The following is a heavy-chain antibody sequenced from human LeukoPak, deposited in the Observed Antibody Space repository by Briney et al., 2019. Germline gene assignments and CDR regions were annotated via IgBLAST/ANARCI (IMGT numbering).Heavy chain of an antibody. Sequence: SETLSLTCTVSGGSISSSSYYWGWIRQPPGKGLDWIGSIYHSGSTYYNPSLKSRVTISVDTSKNQFSLKLSSVTAADTAVYYCAREGWGYTGHDFDYWGQGTLVTVSS. CDR3: AREGWGYTGHDFDY. V-gene: IGHV4-39*07. CDR1: GGSISSSSYY. J-gene: IGHJ4*02. CDR2: IYHSGST. D-gene: IGHD5-12*01.